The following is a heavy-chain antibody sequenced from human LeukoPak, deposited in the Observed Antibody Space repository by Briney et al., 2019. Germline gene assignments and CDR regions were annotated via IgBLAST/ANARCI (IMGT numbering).Heavy chain of an antibody. CDR3: AGTMVRGVFGAFDI. D-gene: IGHD3-10*01. Sequence: SETLSLTCTVSGGSISSYYWSWIRQPAGKGLEWIGRIYTSGSTYYNPSLKSRVTISVDTSKNQFSLKLSSVTAADTAVYYCAGTMVRGVFGAFDIWGQGTMVTVSS. CDR1: GGSISSYY. J-gene: IGHJ3*02. V-gene: IGHV4-4*07. CDR2: IYTSGST.